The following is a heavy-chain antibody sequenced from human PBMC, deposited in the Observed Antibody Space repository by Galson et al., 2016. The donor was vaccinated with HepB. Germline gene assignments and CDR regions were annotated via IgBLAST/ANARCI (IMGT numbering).Heavy chain of an antibody. J-gene: IGHJ4*02. Sequence: SLRLSCAASGFTLSDYYIDWVRQAPGKGLEWVGRTRNKAYSHTTEYAASVKGRFTISRDDSKNSLYLQMDSLKTEDTAVYYCVRSTCTNVCRFDYWGQGTLVTVSS. CDR2: TRNKAYSHTT. V-gene: IGHV3-72*01. D-gene: IGHD2-8*01. CDR1: GFTLSDYY. CDR3: VRSTCTNVCRFDY.